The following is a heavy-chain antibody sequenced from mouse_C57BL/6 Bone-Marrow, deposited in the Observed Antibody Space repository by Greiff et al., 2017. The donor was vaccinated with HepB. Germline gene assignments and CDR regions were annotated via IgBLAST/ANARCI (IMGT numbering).Heavy chain of an antibody. V-gene: IGHV1-19*01. CDR1: GYTFTDYY. CDR2: INPYNGGT. CDR3: ARERGTGTERYFDV. D-gene: IGHD4-1*01. J-gene: IGHJ1*03. Sequence: EVKLQQSGPVLVKPGASVKMSCKASGYTFTDYYMNWVKQSHGKSLEWIGVINPYNGGTSYNQKFKGKATLTVDKSSSTAYMELNSLTSEDSAVYYCARERGTGTERYFDVWGTGTTVTVSS.